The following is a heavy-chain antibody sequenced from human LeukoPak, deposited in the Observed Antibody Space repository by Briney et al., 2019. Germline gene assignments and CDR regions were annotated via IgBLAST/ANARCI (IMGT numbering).Heavy chain of an antibody. V-gene: IGHV3-74*01. D-gene: IGHD3-10*01. CDR1: GFTFNSYW. Sequence: GGSLRLSCVASGFTFNSYWMHWARQAPGKGLVWVSGISTDGSDTRYADSVKGRFTISRDNAKNTLYLQLNNLRGEDTAVYYCARDFKDRGVWGQGTLVTVSS. CDR2: ISTDGSDT. CDR3: ARDFKDRGV. J-gene: IGHJ4*02.